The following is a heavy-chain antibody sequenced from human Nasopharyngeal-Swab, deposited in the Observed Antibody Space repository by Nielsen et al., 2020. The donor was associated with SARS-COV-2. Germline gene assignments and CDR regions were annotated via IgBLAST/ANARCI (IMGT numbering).Heavy chain of an antibody. Sequence: WIRKPPGKGLEWVAVIWYDGSNKYYADSVKGRFTISRDNSKNTLYLQMNSLRAEDTAVYYCARGRADDSSGYLIGRLITDDAFDIWGQGTMVTVSS. J-gene: IGHJ3*02. V-gene: IGHV3-33*01. CDR3: ARGRADDSSGYLIGRLITDDAFDI. CDR2: IWYDGSNK. D-gene: IGHD3-22*01.